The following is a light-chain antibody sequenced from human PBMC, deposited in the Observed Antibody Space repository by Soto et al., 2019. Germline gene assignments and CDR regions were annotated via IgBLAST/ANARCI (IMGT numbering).Light chain of an antibody. CDR3: QQYGSSPRT. CDR1: QSISSSY. J-gene: IGKJ1*01. Sequence: EIVLTQSPGTLSLSPGERATLSCGASQSISSSYLAWYQQKPGQAPRLLIYGAYNRATGIPDRFSGSGSGTDFTLTISRLEPEDFAVYYCQQYGSSPRTFGQGTKVEIK. CDR2: GAY. V-gene: IGKV3-20*01.